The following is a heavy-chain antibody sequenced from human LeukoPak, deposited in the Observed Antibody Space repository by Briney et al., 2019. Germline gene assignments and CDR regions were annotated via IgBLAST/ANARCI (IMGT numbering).Heavy chain of an antibody. V-gene: IGHV4-31*03. CDR3: ARAVDYRNYFDY. CDR1: GDSMTRGGYY. D-gene: IGHD4-11*01. J-gene: IGHJ4*02. Sequence: PSETLSLTCTVSGDSMTRGGYYWSWVRQHLGKGLEWVGFIYHSGTTFYNPSLESRATISVDTSQNQFSLKLTSVTAADTAVYYCARAVDYRNYFDYWGQGTLVTVSS. CDR2: IYHSGTT.